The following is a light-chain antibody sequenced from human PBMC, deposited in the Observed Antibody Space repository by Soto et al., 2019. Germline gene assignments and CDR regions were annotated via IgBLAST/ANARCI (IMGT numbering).Light chain of an antibody. J-gene: IGLJ1*01. CDR3: CSYAGIFTFV. CDR2: AVS. CDR1: SSDVGDYDY. V-gene: IGLV2-11*01. Sequence: QSVLTQPRSVSGSPGQSVTISCTGTSSDVGDYDYVSWYQQHPGKAPKLIIYAVSKRPSGVPDRFSGSKSGNTASLTISGLEAEDEADYYCCSYAGIFTFVFGTGTKVTVL.